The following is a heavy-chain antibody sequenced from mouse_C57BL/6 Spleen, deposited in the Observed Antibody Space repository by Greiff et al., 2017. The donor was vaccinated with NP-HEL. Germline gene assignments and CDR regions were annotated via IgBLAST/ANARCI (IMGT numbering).Heavy chain of an antibody. CDR3: AREEGSSFFDY. CDR2: ISYDGSN. D-gene: IGHD1-1*01. Sequence: ESGPGLVKPSQSLSLTCSVTGYSITSGYYWNWIRQFPGNKLEWMGYISYDGSNNYNPSLKNRISITRDTSKNQFFLKLNSVTTEDTATYYCAREEGSSFFDYWGQGTTLTVSS. V-gene: IGHV3-6*01. J-gene: IGHJ2*01. CDR1: GYSITSGYY.